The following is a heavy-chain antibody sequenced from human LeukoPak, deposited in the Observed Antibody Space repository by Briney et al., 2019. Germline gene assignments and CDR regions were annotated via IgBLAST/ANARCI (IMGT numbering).Heavy chain of an antibody. CDR3: ASPRGDGYHYYMNDAFDI. Sequence: KPSETLSLTCTVSGGSISSSSYYWGWIRQPPGKGLEWIGSIYYSGSTYYNPSLKSRVTISVDTSKNQFSLKLSSVTAADTAVYYCASPRGDGYHYYMNDAFDIWGQGTMVTVSS. V-gene: IGHV4-39*01. CDR1: GGSISSSSYY. D-gene: IGHD5-24*01. CDR2: IYYSGST. J-gene: IGHJ3*02.